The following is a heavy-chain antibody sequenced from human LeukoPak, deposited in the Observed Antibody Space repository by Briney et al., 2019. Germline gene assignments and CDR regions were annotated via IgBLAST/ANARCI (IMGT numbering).Heavy chain of an antibody. CDR1: GFTFSSYA. J-gene: IGHJ4*02. D-gene: IGHD1-1*01. CDR3: GKAPRNDRGGPVMFDY. CDR2: ISGSGGST. V-gene: IGHV3-23*01. Sequence: PGGSLRLSCAASGFTFSSYAMSWVRQAPGKGLEWVSAISGSGGSTYYADSVKGRFTISRDNSKNTLYLQMNSLRAEDTAVYYCGKAPRNDRGGPVMFDYWGQGTLVTVSS.